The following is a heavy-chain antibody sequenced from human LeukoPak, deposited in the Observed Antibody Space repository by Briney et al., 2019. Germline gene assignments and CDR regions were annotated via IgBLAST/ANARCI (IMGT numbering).Heavy chain of an antibody. CDR1: GYTFTSYD. V-gene: IGHV1-46*01. CDR3: ACKLQNDAFDI. CDR2: INPSGGST. J-gene: IGHJ3*02. D-gene: IGHD2/OR15-2a*01. Sequence: ASVTVSCKASGYTFTSYDINWVRQAPGQGLEWMGIINPSGGSTSYAQKFQGRVTMTRDTSTSTVYMKLSSLRSEDTAVYYCACKLQNDAFDIWGQGTMVTVSS.